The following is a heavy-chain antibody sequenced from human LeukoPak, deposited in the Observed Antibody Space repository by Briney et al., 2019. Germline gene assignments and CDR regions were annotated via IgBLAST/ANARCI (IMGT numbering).Heavy chain of an antibody. Sequence: GGSLRLSCTASGFTFAAYAMHWVRQAPGKGLEWVCLINKDGDRTYYGDSVKGRFTISRDNSKNSLYLQMNSLRSEDTGLYYCGTWGFYHSLDAWGQGTTVTVSS. V-gene: IGHV3-43*02. CDR1: GFTFAAYA. CDR2: INKDGDRT. D-gene: IGHD2/OR15-2a*01. CDR3: GTWGFYHSLDA. J-gene: IGHJ6*02.